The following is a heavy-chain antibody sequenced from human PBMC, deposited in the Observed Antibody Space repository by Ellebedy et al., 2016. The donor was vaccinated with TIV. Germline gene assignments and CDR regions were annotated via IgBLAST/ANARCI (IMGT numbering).Heavy chain of an antibody. Sequence: AASVKVSCKASGYTFTSYYMHWARQAPGQGLEWMGIINPSGGSTSYAQKLQGRVTMTRDTSTSTVYMELSSLRSEDTAVYYCASSTLVPRMDYWGQGTLVTVSS. CDR3: ASSTLVPRMDY. V-gene: IGHV1-46*04. J-gene: IGHJ4*02. CDR1: GYTFTSYY. CDR2: INPSGGST.